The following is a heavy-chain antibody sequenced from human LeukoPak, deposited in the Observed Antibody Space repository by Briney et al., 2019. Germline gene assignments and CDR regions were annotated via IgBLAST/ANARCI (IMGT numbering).Heavy chain of an antibody. D-gene: IGHD3-3*01. CDR1: GYTFTGYY. Sequence: ASVKVSCKASGYTFTGYYMHWVRQAPGQGLEWMGWINPNSGGTNYAQKFQGWVTMTRDTSISTAYMELSRLRSDDTAVYYCVRTYYDFWSGDYYGMDVWGQGTTVTVSS. CDR2: INPNSGGT. V-gene: IGHV1-2*04. J-gene: IGHJ6*02. CDR3: VRTYYDFWSGDYYGMDV.